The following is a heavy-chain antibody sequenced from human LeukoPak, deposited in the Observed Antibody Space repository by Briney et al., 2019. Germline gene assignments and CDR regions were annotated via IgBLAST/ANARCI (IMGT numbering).Heavy chain of an antibody. Sequence: ASVKVSCKASGYTFTSYGISWVRQAPGQGLEWMGYINPNSGGTKYAQKFQGRVTMTRDTSISTAYMELSRLRSDDTAVYYCVHSTVTTFDYWGQGTLVTVSS. CDR1: GYTFTSYG. CDR3: VHSTVTTFDY. D-gene: IGHD4-17*01. V-gene: IGHV1-2*02. J-gene: IGHJ4*02. CDR2: INPNSGGT.